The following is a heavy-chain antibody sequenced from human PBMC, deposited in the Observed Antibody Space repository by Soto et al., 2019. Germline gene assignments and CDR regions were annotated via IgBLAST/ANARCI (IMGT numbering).Heavy chain of an antibody. Sequence: ESGGGLVQPGRSLRLSCAASGFTFDDYAMHWVRQAPGKGLEWVSGISWNSGSIGYADSVKGRFTISRDNAKNSLYLQMNSLRAEDTALYYCAKGSSTSPYYYMDVWGKGTTVTVSS. D-gene: IGHD2-2*01. CDR2: ISWNSGSI. CDR3: AKGSSTSPYYYMDV. V-gene: IGHV3-9*01. J-gene: IGHJ6*03. CDR1: GFTFDDYA.